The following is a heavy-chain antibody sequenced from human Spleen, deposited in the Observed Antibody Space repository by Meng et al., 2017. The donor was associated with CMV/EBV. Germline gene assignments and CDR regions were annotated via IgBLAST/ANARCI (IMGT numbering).Heavy chain of an antibody. D-gene: IGHD6-13*01. CDR2: ISWNSGNI. Sequence: SCKASGYTFTSYYMHWVRQAPGKGLEWVSGISWNSGNIGYADSVKGRFTISRDNARNSLYLQMNSLRAEDTALYYCVKDGAATGAFDIWGQGTVVTVSS. J-gene: IGHJ3*02. CDR3: VKDGAATGAFDI. CDR1: GYTFTSYY. V-gene: IGHV3-9*01.